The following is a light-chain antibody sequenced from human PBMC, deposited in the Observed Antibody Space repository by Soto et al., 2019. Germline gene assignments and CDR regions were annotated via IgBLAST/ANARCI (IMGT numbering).Light chain of an antibody. CDR3: QQYNNLPLT. Sequence: DIQMTQSPSSLSASLGDRVNITCQASQAISRYLHWYQQRPGKAPKLVIYDASNLEAGVPSRFSGAGSGTFFTLTIGSLQPEDIATYYCQQYNNLPLTFGPGTKVHIK. J-gene: IGKJ3*01. V-gene: IGKV1-33*01. CDR2: DAS. CDR1: QAISRY.